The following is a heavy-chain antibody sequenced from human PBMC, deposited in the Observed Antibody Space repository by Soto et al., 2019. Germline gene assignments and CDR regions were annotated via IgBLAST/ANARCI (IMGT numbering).Heavy chain of an antibody. Sequence: LPQLGALRLSCAASGFTFSSYWMHWVRQAPGKGLVWVSRINSDGSSTSYADSVKGRFTISRDNAKNTLYLQMNSLRAEDTAVYYCARDDRAGWFGELLPLGYWGQGTLVTVSS. V-gene: IGHV3-74*01. CDR2: INSDGSST. D-gene: IGHD3-10*01. CDR1: GFTFSSYW. J-gene: IGHJ4*02. CDR3: ARDDRAGWFGELLPLGY.